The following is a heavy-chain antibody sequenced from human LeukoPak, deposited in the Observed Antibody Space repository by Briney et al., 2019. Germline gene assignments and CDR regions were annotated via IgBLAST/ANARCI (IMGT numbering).Heavy chain of an antibody. CDR2: ICYSGST. V-gene: IGHV4-39*01. J-gene: IGHJ4*02. CDR1: GGSISSNSYY. D-gene: IGHD6-13*01. CDR3: ARRAVSYSTNWYFDY. Sequence: SETLSLTCTVSGGSISSNSYYWGWIRQPPGKGLEWIGSICYSGSTYYNPSLKSRVTISVDTSKNQFSLKLSSVTAADTAVYYCARRAVSYSTNWYFDYWGQGTLVTVSS.